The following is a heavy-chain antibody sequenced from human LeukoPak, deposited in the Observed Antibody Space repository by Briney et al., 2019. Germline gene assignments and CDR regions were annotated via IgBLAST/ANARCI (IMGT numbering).Heavy chain of an antibody. V-gene: IGHV3-7*03. D-gene: IGHD6-13*01. CDR1: GFTFSSYW. CDR3: TRSTHSIRAAGGFDY. Sequence: GGSLRLSCAASGFTFSSYWMSWVRQAPGKGLEWVANIKQDGSEKYYVDSVKGRFTISRDNSKNTLYLQMNSLRAEDTAVYYCTRSTHSIRAAGGFDYWGQGTLVTASS. J-gene: IGHJ4*02. CDR2: IKQDGSEK.